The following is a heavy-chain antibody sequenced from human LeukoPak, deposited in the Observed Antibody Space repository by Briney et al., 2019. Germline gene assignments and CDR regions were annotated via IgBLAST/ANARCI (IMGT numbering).Heavy chain of an antibody. CDR3: ARGSGYSSSWYYY. D-gene: IGHD6-13*01. J-gene: IGHJ4*02. CDR2: IYHSGST. Sequence: SETLSLTCTVSGGSISSGGYYWSWIRQPPGKGLEWIGYIYHSGSTYYNPSLKSRVTISVDRSKNQFSLKLSSVTAADTAVYYCARGSGYSSSWYYYWGQGTLVTVSS. CDR1: GGSISSGGYY. V-gene: IGHV4-30-2*01.